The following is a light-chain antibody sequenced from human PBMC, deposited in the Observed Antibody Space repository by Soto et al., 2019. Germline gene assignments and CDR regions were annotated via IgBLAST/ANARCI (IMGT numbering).Light chain of an antibody. CDR1: SSDVGGYNY. V-gene: IGLV2-14*01. J-gene: IGLJ1*01. CDR3: SSYTSRSTLDYV. Sequence: QSALTQPASVSGSPGQSITISCTGTSSDVGGYNYVSWYQQHPGKAPKLMIYEVSNRPSGVSNRLSGSKSGNTASLTISGLQAEDEADYYCSSYTSRSTLDYVFGSGTSSPS. CDR2: EVS.